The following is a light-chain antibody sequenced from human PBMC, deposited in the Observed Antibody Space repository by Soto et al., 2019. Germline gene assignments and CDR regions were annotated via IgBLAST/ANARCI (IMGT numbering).Light chain of an antibody. V-gene: IGKV3-11*01. CDR3: QQRSGWRRT. CDR2: GAS. CDR1: QSVSGY. J-gene: IGKJ2*01. Sequence: EIVLTQSPPTLSLSPGESATLSCRASQSVSGYLAWFQQKPGQAPRLLIYGASNRATGIPARFSGSGSGTDFTLTISSLEPEDFAVYYCQQRSGWRRTFGLGTKLEI.